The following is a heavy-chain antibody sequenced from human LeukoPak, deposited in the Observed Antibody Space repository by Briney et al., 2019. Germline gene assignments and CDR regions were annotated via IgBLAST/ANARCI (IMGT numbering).Heavy chain of an antibody. CDR2: IYYSGST. Sequence: PSETLSLTCTVSGGSISSSSYYWGWLRQPPGKGLEWLGSIYYSGSTYYNPSLKSRVTISVDTSKNQFSLKLSSVTAADTAVYFWARTLIVGATSVVPFDYWGQGTLVTVSS. CDR3: ARTLIVGATSVVPFDY. V-gene: IGHV4-39*01. J-gene: IGHJ4*02. CDR1: GGSISSSSYY. D-gene: IGHD1-26*01.